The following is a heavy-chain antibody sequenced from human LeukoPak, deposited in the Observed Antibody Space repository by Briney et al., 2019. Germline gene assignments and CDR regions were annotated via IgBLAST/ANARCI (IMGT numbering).Heavy chain of an antibody. Sequence: GGSLRLSCAASGFTFSSYEMIWVRQAPGKGLEWVSYISSSGSNIYYADSVRGRFTISRDNSKSTLSLQMNSLRAEDTAIYYCATYRQVLLPFESWGQGTLVTVSS. J-gene: IGHJ4*02. CDR1: GFTFSSYE. D-gene: IGHD2-8*02. CDR2: ISSSGSNI. CDR3: ATYRQVLLPFES. V-gene: IGHV3-48*03.